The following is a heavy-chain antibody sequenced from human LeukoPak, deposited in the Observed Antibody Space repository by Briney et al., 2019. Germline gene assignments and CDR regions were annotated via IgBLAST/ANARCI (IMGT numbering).Heavy chain of an antibody. CDR1: GGSFSGYY. CDR2: INHSGST. D-gene: IGHD3-16*01. Sequence: TASETLSLTCAVYGGSFSGYYWSWIRQPPGKGLEWIGEINHSGSTNYNPSLKSRVTISVDTSKNQFSLKLSSVTAADTAVYYCARWLPDYVNSHFDYWGQGTLVTVSS. J-gene: IGHJ4*02. V-gene: IGHV4-34*01. CDR3: ARWLPDYVNSHFDY.